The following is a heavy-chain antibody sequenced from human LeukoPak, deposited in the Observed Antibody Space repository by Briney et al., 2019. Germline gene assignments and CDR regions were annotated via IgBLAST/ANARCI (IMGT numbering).Heavy chain of an antibody. V-gene: IGHV3-23*01. CDR2: ISGSGGST. Sequence: GGSLRLSCGASGFTFSSYAMSWVRQAPGKGLEWVSAISGSGGSTYYADSVKGRFTISRDNSKNTLYLQMNSLRAEDTAVYYCAKDRIVATTIFDYWGQGTLVTVFS. CDR3: AKDRIVATTIFDY. D-gene: IGHD5-12*01. CDR1: GFTFSSYA. J-gene: IGHJ4*02.